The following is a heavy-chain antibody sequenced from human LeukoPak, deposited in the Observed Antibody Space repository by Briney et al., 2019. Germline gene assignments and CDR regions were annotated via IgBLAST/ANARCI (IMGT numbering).Heavy chain of an antibody. V-gene: IGHV4-59*08. CDR2: VYYSRST. J-gene: IGHJ4*02. CDR3: ARGPPSGYYLLPLDY. Sequence: SETLSLTCTVSGGSISSYYWSWVRQPPGKGLEWIGYVYYSRSTDYNPSLKSRVTISVDTSKNQFSLRLTSVTAADTAVYYCARGPPSGYYLLPLDYWGQGTLVTVPS. D-gene: IGHD3-22*01. CDR1: GGSISSYY.